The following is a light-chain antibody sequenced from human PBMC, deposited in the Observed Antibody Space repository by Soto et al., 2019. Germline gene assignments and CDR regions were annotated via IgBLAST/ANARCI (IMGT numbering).Light chain of an antibody. CDR1: QSVSSSY. CDR2: GAS. Sequence: IVVSLSPGTLSLSTGERATLSCRASQSVSSSYLAWYQQKPGQAPRLLIYGASSRATGIPDRFSGSGSGTDFTLTISRLEPEDFAVYYCQQYGSSPFGGGTKVDI. J-gene: IGKJ4*01. CDR3: QQYGSSP. V-gene: IGKV3-20*01.